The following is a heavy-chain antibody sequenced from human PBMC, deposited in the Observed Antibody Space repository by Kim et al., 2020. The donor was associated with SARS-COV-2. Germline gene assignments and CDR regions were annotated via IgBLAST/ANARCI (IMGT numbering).Heavy chain of an antibody. Sequence: SETLSLTCTVSGYSISSGYYWGWIRQPPGKGLEWIGSIYHSGSTYYNPSLKSRVTISVDTSKNQFSLKLSSVTAADTAVYYCARAFGGYDILTGYYWDYYGMDVWGQGTTVTVSS. CDR2: IYHSGST. CDR3: ARAFGGYDILTGYYWDYYGMDV. J-gene: IGHJ6*02. D-gene: IGHD3-9*01. V-gene: IGHV4-38-2*02. CDR1: GYSISSGYY.